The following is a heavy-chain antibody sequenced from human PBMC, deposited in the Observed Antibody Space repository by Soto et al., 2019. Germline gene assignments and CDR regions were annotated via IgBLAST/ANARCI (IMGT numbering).Heavy chain of an antibody. CDR3: FRPAAGSALGS. J-gene: IGHJ5*01. CDR2: ISGSVNST. D-gene: IGHD6-13*01. V-gene: IGHV3-23*01. Sequence: GGSLRLSCAASGFSFSSSAMNWVRQAPGKGLEWVSVISGSVNSTYYADSVKGRFTISRDNSKNTLYLQMNGLRVEDTAVYYCFRPAAGSALGSWGQGTLVTVSS. CDR1: GFSFSSSA.